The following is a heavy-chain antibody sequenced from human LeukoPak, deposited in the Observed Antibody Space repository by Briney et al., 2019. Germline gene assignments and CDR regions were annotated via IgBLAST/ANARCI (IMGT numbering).Heavy chain of an antibody. D-gene: IGHD5-24*01. V-gene: IGHV4-38-2*02. CDR2: IYHSGST. CDR3: AREVVEMATTGPHYYYYMDV. J-gene: IGHJ6*03. Sequence: SETLSLTCTVSGYSVSSGYYWGWIRPPPGKGLEWIGSIYHSGSTYYNPSLKSRVTISVDTSKNQFSLKLSSVTAADTAVYYCAREVVEMATTGPHYYYYMDVWGKGTTVTVSS. CDR1: GYSVSSGYY.